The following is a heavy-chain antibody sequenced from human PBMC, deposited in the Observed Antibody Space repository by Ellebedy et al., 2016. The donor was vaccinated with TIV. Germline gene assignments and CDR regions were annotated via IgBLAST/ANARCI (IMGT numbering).Heavy chain of an antibody. CDR3: ARDELGYHWEIIGINDVLDI. CDR1: GFTFSDYA. J-gene: IGHJ3*02. V-gene: IGHV3-23*01. D-gene: IGHD1-20*01. Sequence: GESLKISCAASGFTFSDYAMGWVRRAPGKGLEWVSSISGSGTSTYYTDSVKGRFTISRDNSKNTLSLQMNSLRAEDTAVYYCARDELGYHWEIIGINDVLDIWGQGTMVTVSS. CDR2: ISGSGTST.